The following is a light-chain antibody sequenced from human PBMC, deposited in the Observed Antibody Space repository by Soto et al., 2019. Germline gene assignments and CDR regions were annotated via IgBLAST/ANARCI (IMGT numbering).Light chain of an antibody. CDR3: SSYAGSNILYV. Sequence: QSVVTQPPSVSGTPGQGVIISCSNVGRHEVSWYQQVPGMAPKLLIHTTSQRPSGVPDRFSASKSGNTASLTVSGLQAEDEADYYCSSYAGSNILYVFGTGTKLTVL. J-gene: IGLJ1*01. CDR2: TTS. CDR1: NVGRHE. V-gene: IGLV1-44*01.